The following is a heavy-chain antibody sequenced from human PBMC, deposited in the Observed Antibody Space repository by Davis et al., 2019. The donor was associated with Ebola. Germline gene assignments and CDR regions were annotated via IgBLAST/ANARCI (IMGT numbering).Heavy chain of an antibody. CDR2: VGTSGDT. CDR1: GFTFSTYS. D-gene: IGHD6-19*01. Sequence: GESLKISCAASGFTFSTYSMNWVRQAPGKGLEWVSAVGTSGDTYYADSVKGRFTISSDNSKNTVCLQMNSLRAEDTAIYYCAKKVPGIRPFDYWGQGTLVSVSS. J-gene: IGHJ4*02. CDR3: AKKVPGIRPFDY. V-gene: IGHV3-23*01.